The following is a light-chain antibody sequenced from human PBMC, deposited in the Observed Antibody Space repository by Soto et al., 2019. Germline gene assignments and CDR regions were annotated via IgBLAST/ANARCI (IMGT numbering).Light chain of an antibody. CDR3: QQYNDWPRT. CDR2: GAS. J-gene: IGKJ1*01. CDR1: QSVSSSN. Sequence: IVLTQSPGTLSLSPGERATLSCLASQSVSSSNLAWYQQKPGQAPRLLIYGASTRATGIPARFSGSGSGTEFTLTISSLQSEDFAVYYCQQYNDWPRTFGQGTKVDIK. V-gene: IGKV3-15*01.